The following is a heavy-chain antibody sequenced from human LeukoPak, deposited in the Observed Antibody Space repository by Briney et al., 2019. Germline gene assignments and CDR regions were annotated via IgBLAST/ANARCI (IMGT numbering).Heavy chain of an antibody. CDR3: ATGGYSYGLPGWDI. CDR1: GDTFSNYA. V-gene: IGHV1-69*04. Sequence: GASVKVSCKASGDTFSNYAISWVRQAPGQGLEWMGRIIPILDVPNYAQKFQGRVTMTEDTSTDTAYMELSSLRSEDTAVYYCATGGYSYGLPGWDIWGQGTMVTVSS. CDR2: IIPILDVP. J-gene: IGHJ3*02. D-gene: IGHD5-18*01.